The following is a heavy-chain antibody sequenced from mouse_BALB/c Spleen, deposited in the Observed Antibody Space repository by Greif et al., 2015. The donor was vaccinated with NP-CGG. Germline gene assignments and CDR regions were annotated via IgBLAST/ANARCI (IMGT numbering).Heavy chain of an antibody. CDR2: IDPENGDT. D-gene: IGHD2-1*01. Sequence: VQLKESGAELVRSGASVKLSCTASGFNIKDYYMHWVKQRPEQGLEWIGWIDPENGDTEYAPKFQGKATMTADTSSNTAYLQLSSLTSEDTAVYYCNAGAIYYGNYDVYWGQGTLVTVSA. J-gene: IGHJ3*01. CDR1: GFNIKDYY. V-gene: IGHV14-4*02. CDR3: NAGAIYYGNYDVY.